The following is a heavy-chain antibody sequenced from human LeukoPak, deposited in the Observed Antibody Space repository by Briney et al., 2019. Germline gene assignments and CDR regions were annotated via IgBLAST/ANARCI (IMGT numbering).Heavy chain of an antibody. D-gene: IGHD1-1*01. CDR2: IYPGDTDT. CDR1: GYSFTSYW. V-gene: IGHV5-51*01. J-gene: IGHJ3*02. Sequence: GESLKISCKGSGYSFTSYWIGWVRQMPGKGLEWMGIIYPGDTDTRYSPSFQGQVTISADKSISTAYLQWSSLKASDTAMYYCATHNALLDGAFDIWGQGTMVTVSS. CDR3: ATHNALLDGAFDI.